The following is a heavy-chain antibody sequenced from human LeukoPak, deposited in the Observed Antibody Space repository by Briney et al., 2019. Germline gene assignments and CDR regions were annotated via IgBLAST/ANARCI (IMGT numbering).Heavy chain of an antibody. D-gene: IGHD6-13*01. CDR1: GGSFSGYY. Sequence: PSETLSLTCAVYGGSFSGYYWSWIRQPPGKGLEWIGEINHSGSTNYNPSLKSRVTISVDTSKNQFSLKLSSVTAADTAVYYCARLLAGYSSSWYTAGWFDPWGQGTLVTVSS. CDR2: INHSGST. J-gene: IGHJ5*02. V-gene: IGHV4-34*01. CDR3: ARLLAGYSSSWYTAGWFDP.